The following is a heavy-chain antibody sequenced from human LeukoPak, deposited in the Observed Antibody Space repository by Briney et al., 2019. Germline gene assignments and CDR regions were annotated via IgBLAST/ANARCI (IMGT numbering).Heavy chain of an antibody. V-gene: IGHV1-69*04. Sequence: ASVKVSCKASGGTFSSYGTSWVRQAPGQRLEWMGRIIPILGIANYAQKFQGRVTITADKSTSTAYMELSSLRSEDTAVYYCARDPRGSGSYYSPTDYWGQGTLVTVSS. CDR3: ARDPRGSGSYYSPTDY. J-gene: IGHJ4*02. D-gene: IGHD3-10*01. CDR1: GGTFSSYG. CDR2: IIPILGIA.